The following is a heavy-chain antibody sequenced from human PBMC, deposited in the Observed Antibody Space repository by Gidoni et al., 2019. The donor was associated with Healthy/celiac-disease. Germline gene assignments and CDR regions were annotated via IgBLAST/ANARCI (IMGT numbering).Heavy chain of an antibody. D-gene: IGHD6-19*01. J-gene: IGHJ4*02. CDR2: ISGSGGST. CDR3: AKVPRRAVAGNYFDY. CDR1: GFTFSSYA. Sequence: EVQLLESGGGLVQPGGSLRLSCAASGFTFSSYAMSWVRQAPGKGLERVSAISGSGGSTYYADSVKVRFTISRDNSKNTLYLQMNSLRAEDTAVYYCAKVPRRAVAGNYFDYWGQGTLVTVSS. V-gene: IGHV3-23*01.